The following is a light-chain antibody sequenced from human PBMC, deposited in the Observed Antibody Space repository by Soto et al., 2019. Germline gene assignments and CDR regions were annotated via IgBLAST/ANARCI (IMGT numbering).Light chain of an antibody. V-gene: IGLV2-14*01. CDR2: DVT. Sequence: QSALTQPASVSESPGQSITIPCTGTSSDIGGYNYVSWYQQFPGKAPKLLIFDVTNRPSGVSNRFSGSKSGNTASLTISGLQAEDEAIYYCSSYTSSSTLVVFGGGTKLTVL. CDR1: SSDIGGYNY. J-gene: IGLJ2*01. CDR3: SSYTSSSTLVV.